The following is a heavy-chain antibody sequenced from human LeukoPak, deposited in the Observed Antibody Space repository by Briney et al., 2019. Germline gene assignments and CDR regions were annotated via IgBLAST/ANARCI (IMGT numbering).Heavy chain of an antibody. CDR2: IYYSGST. J-gene: IGHJ5*02. V-gene: IGHV4-39*07. CDR1: GGSISSSSYY. CDR3: ARRSAAAGTGIPDWFDP. D-gene: IGHD6-13*01. Sequence: PSETLSLTCTVSGGSISSSSYYWGWIRQPPGKGLEWIGSIYYSGSTYYNPSLKSRVTISVDTSKNQFSLKLSSVTAADTAVYYCARRSAAAGTGIPDWFDPWGQGALVTVSS.